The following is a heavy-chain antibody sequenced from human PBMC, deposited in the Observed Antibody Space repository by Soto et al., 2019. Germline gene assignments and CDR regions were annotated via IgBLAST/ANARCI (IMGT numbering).Heavy chain of an antibody. Sequence: TSETLSLTCTVSGGSVSSGSYYWSWIRQPPGKGLEWIGYIYYSGSTNYNPSLKSRVTISVDTSKNQFSLKLSSVTAADTAVYYCARRREYSSGWFAYFDYWGQGTLVTVSS. D-gene: IGHD6-19*01. CDR1: GGSVSSGSYY. CDR3: ARRREYSSGWFAYFDY. V-gene: IGHV4-61*01. CDR2: IYYSGST. J-gene: IGHJ4*02.